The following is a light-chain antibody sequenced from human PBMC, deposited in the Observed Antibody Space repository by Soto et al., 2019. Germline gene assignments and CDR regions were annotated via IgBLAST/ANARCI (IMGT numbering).Light chain of an antibody. V-gene: IGLV2-18*02. CDR1: SSDVGSYDR. CDR3: TSDTSGSTVV. CDR2: DVS. Sequence: QSALTQPPSVSGSPGQSVTISCTGTSSDVGSYDRVSWYQQPPGTAPKLMIYDVSNRPSGVPDRFSGSKSGNTASLTISGLQAEDEAAYYCTSDTSGSTVVFGGGTQLTVL. J-gene: IGLJ2*01.